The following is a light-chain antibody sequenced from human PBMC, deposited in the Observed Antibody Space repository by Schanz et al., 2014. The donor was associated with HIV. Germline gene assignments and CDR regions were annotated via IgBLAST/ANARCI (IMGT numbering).Light chain of an antibody. Sequence: QSVLTQPPSVSAAPGQRVTISCSGSSSNIGNNYISWYQQLPGTAPKLLIYADNLRPSEVPDRFSGSRSGTSASLAIIGLQVEDETLYYCAAWDYTLNGPLFGGGTKLTVL. J-gene: IGLJ2*01. CDR3: AAWDYTLNGPL. CDR2: ADN. V-gene: IGLV1-44*01. CDR1: SSNIGNNY.